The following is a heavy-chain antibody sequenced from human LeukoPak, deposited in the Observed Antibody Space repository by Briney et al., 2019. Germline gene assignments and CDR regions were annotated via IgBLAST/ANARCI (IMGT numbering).Heavy chain of an antibody. Sequence: GASVKVSCKASGYTFTGYYMHWVRQAPGQGLEWMGWINPNSGGTNYAQKFQGRVTMTRDTSISTAYMELSRLRSDDTAVYYCARGNYDSSGLDFDYWGQGTLVTVPS. CDR3: ARGNYDSSGLDFDY. D-gene: IGHD3-22*01. V-gene: IGHV1-2*02. J-gene: IGHJ4*02. CDR2: INPNSGGT. CDR1: GYTFTGYY.